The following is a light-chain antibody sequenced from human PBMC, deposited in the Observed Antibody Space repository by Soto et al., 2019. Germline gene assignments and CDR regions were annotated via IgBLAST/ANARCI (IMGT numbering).Light chain of an antibody. CDR2: EGS. V-gene: IGLV2-23*01. Sequence: QSALTQPASVCGSPGQSITISCTGTSSDVGSYNLVSWYQQHPGKAPKLMIYEGSKRPSGVSNRFSGSKSGNTASLTISGLQAEDEADYYCCSYARSSVVFGGGTKLTVL. CDR3: CSYARSSVV. J-gene: IGLJ3*02. CDR1: SSDVGSYNL.